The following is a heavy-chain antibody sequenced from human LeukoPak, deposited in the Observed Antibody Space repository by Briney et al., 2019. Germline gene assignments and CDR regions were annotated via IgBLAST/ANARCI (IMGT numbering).Heavy chain of an antibody. J-gene: IGHJ6*03. CDR1: GFSFNNHA. Sequence: QPGGSLRLSRIASGFSFNNHAMSWVRQAPGQGPEWVSGISGGGGATYYADSVQGRFTISRDNSKNTLYLQMNSLRAEDTAVYYCARVGSVRGVISGGFFGYYYYYMDVWGKGATVTVSS. CDR3: ARVGSVRGVISGGFFGYYYYYMDV. D-gene: IGHD3-10*01. V-gene: IGHV3-23*01. CDR2: ISGGGGAT.